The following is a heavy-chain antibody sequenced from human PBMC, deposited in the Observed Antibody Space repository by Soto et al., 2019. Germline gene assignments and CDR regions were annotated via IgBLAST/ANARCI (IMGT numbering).Heavy chain of an antibody. CDR3: AGSIAAAGPSAYYYYYYGMDV. J-gene: IGHJ6*02. CDR1: GYTFTGYY. D-gene: IGHD6-13*01. CDR2: INPNSGGT. V-gene: IGHV1-2*04. Sequence: ASVKVSCKASGYTFTGYYMHWVRQAPGQGLEWMGWINPNSGGTNYAQKFQGWVTMTRDTSISTAYMELSRLRSDDTAVYYCAGSIAAAGPSAYYYYYYGMDVWGQGTTVTVSS.